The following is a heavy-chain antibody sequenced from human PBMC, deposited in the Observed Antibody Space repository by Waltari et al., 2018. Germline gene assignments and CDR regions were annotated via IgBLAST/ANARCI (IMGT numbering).Heavy chain of an antibody. J-gene: IGHJ5*02. D-gene: IGHD6-13*01. CDR2: INPNSGGT. Sequence: QVQLVQSGAEVKKPGASVKVSCKASGYTFTGYYVHWVRQAPGQGLEWMGRINPNSGGTNYAQKFQGRVTMTRNTSISTAYMELSSLRSEDTAVYYCAREAYSSSWYAWFDPWGQGTLVTVSS. V-gene: IGHV1-2*06. CDR3: AREAYSSSWYAWFDP. CDR1: GYTFTGYY.